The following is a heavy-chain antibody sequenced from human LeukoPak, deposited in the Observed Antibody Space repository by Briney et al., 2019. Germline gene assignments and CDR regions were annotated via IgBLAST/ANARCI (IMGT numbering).Heavy chain of an antibody. V-gene: IGHV4-59*08. CDR1: GGSISSYY. D-gene: IGHD3-22*01. CDR2: ISDSGST. J-gene: IGHJ4*02. Sequence: PSETLSLTCTVSGGSISSYYWSWVRQFPGKGLEWIGYISDSGSTNYSPSLESRVTISVDTSKNKFFLILSSVTAADTAVYCCAKRGVVIRVILVGFHKEAYYFDFWGQGALVTVSS. CDR3: AKRGVVIRVILVGFHKEAYYFDF.